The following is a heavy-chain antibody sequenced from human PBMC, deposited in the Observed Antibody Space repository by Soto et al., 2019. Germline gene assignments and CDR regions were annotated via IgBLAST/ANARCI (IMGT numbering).Heavy chain of an antibody. CDR2: INPNSGGT. J-gene: IGHJ5*02. CDR3: AREVVDGSSSGVGWFDP. D-gene: IGHD6-6*01. V-gene: IGHV1-2*04. Sequence: ASVKVSCKASGYTFTGYYMHWVRQAPGQGLEWMGWINPNSGGTNYAQKFQGWVTMTRDTSISTAYMELSRLRSDDTAVYYCAREVVDGSSSGVGWFDPWGQGTLVTVSS. CDR1: GYTFTGYY.